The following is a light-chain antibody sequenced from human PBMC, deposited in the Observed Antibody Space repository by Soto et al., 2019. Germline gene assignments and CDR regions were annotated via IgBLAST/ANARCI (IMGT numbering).Light chain of an antibody. CDR2: AAS. Sequence: EIVLTQSPGTLSLSPGERATLSCRASQSLTNNYLAWYQQKAGQAPRLLIYAASSRATGIPDRFSGSGSETDFTLTISRLEPEDFAVYYCQQYGSSLPVTFGGGTNVEIK. CDR1: QSLTNNY. J-gene: IGKJ4*01. CDR3: QQYGSSLPVT. V-gene: IGKV3-20*01.